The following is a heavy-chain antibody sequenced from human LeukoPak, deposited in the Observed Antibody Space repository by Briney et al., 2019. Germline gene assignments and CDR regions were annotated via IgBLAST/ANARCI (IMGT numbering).Heavy chain of an antibody. CDR2: MSPGSGNA. V-gene: IGHV1-8*03. J-gene: IGHJ5*02. Sequence: ASVKVSCKASGYTFTNNHINWVRQATGQGPEWLGWMSPGSGNADYAQKFQGRVTITRNTSISTAYMELSSLRSEDTAVYYCKTGGTHWFDPWGQGTLVTVSS. CDR3: KTGGTHWFDP. CDR1: GYTFTNNH. D-gene: IGHD7-27*01.